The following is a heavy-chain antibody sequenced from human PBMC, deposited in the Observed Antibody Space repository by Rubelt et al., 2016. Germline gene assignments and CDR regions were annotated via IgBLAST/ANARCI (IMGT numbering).Heavy chain of an antibody. D-gene: IGHD3-10*01. J-gene: IGHJ4*02. Sequence: YDGSNKYYADSVKGRFTISRVNSKNTLYLQMNSLRAEDTAVYYCARGGSGSYILDYWGQGTLVTVSS. CDR3: ARGGSGSYILDY. V-gene: IGHV3-30*01. CDR2: YDGSNK.